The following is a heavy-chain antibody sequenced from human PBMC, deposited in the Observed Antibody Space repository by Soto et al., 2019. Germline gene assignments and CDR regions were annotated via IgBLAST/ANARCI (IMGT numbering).Heavy chain of an antibody. CDR2: ISGSGTTI. D-gene: IGHD5-12*01. Sequence: QVQLVESGGGLVKPGGSLRLSCAVAGFTFSDDNMSWIRQAPGKGLEWISYISGSGTTIYYADSVKGRFTVSRDNAKNSLFLQMNSLRAEDTAVYYCARGACSGYDCYYDYWGQGTLVTVSS. V-gene: IGHV3-11*01. CDR3: ARGACSGYDCYYDY. CDR1: GFTFSDDN. J-gene: IGHJ4*02.